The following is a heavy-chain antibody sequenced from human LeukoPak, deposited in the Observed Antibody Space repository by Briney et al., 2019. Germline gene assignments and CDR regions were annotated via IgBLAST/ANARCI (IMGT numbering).Heavy chain of an antibody. CDR1: GGSISSGDYY. CDR3: ARDRVDSSGYSDAFDI. CDR2: IYYSGST. Sequence: PSETLSLTCTVSGGSISSGDYYWSWIRQHPGKGLEWIGYIYYSGSTYDNPSLKSRLTISVDTSKNQFSLKLSSVTAADTAVYYCARDRVDSSGYSDAFDIWGQGTMVTVSS. J-gene: IGHJ3*02. D-gene: IGHD3-22*01. V-gene: IGHV4-31*03.